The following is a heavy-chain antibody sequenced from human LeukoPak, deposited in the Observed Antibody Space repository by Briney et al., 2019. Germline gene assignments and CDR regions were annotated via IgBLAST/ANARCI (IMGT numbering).Heavy chain of an antibody. CDR2: MNPNSGNT. D-gene: IGHD3-22*01. CDR3: ARVGDYYDSNFDY. Sequence: GASVKVPCKASGYTFTSYDINWVRQATGQGLEWMGWMNPNSGNTGYAQKFQGRVTMTRNTSISTAYMELSSLRSEDTAVYYCARVGDYYDSNFDYWGQGTLVTVSS. V-gene: IGHV1-8*01. J-gene: IGHJ4*02. CDR1: GYTFTSYD.